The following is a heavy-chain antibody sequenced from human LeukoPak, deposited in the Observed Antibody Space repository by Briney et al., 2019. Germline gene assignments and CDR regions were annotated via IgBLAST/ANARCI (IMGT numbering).Heavy chain of an antibody. V-gene: IGHV4-34*01. J-gene: IGHJ6*02. D-gene: IGHD3-3*01. CDR3: ARGSFINYDFWSGLYYYGMDV. CDR2: INHSGST. CDR1: GGSFSGYY. Sequence: SETLSLTWAVYGGSFSGYYWSWIRQPPGKGLEWIGEINHSGSTNYNPSLKSRVTISVDTSKNQFSLKLSSVTAADTAVYYCARGSFINYDFWSGLYYYGMDVWGQGTTVTVSS.